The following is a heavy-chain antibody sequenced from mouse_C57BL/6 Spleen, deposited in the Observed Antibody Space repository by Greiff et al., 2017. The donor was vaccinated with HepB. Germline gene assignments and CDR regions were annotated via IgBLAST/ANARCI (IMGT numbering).Heavy chain of an antibody. V-gene: IGHV5-17*01. Sequence: EVKVVESGGGLVKPGGSLKLSCAASGFTFSDYGMHWVRQAPEKGLEWVAYISSGSSTIYYTDTVKGRFTISRDNAKNTLFLQMTSLRYEDTAMYYCARPYDYGPFAYWGQGTLVTVSA. CDR3: ARPYDYGPFAY. CDR1: GFTFSDYG. J-gene: IGHJ3*01. CDR2: ISSGSSTI. D-gene: IGHD2-4*01.